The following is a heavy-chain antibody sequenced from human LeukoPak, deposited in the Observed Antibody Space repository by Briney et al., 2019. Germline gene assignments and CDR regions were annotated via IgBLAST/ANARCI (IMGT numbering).Heavy chain of an antibody. D-gene: IGHD3-22*01. J-gene: IGHJ4*02. V-gene: IGHV3-74*01. CDR3: AREGPYYDSSGLDY. CDR2: ITNDGSST. Sequence: GGSLRLSCAASGLTFSSHWMHWVRQAPGKGLVWVSRITNDGSSTTYADSVKGRFTISRDNAKNMLYLQVNSLRAEDTAVYYCAREGPYYDSSGLDYWGQGTLVTVSS. CDR1: GLTFSSHW.